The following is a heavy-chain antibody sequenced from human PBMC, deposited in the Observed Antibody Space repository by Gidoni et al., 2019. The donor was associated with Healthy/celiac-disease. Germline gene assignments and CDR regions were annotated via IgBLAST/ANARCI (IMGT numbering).Heavy chain of an antibody. CDR1: GGSISSGGYY. CDR3: ARGPRYCSSTSCPKWYYMDV. Sequence: QVQLQESGPGLVKPSQTLSLTCTVSGGSISSGGYYWSWIRQHPGKGLEWIGYIYYSGSTYYNPSLKSRVTISVDTSKNQFSLKLSSVTAADTAVYYCARGPRYCSSTSCPKWYYMDVWGKGTTVTVSS. V-gene: IGHV4-31*03. J-gene: IGHJ6*03. CDR2: IYYSGST. D-gene: IGHD2-2*01.